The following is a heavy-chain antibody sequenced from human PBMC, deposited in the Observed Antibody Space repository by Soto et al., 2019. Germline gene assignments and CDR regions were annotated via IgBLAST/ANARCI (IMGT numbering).Heavy chain of an antibody. D-gene: IGHD3-10*01. CDR2: ISHDGSHE. CDR3: ARNTDHRLVRGWLDP. J-gene: IGHJ5*02. Sequence: PGGSLRLSCAASGLTFISSAMHWVRQAPGKGLEWVAMISHDGSHEYYGDSVKGRFSVSRDNSHNILHRQMNSLRIEDTAVYFCARNTDHRLVRGWLDPWGQGTLVTVSS. V-gene: IGHV3-30-3*01. CDR1: GLTFISSA.